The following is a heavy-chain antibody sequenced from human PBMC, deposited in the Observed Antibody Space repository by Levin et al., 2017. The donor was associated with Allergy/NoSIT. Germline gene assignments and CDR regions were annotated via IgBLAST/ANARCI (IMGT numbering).Heavy chain of an antibody. J-gene: IGHJ6*02. CDR1: GFTFRSYA. V-gene: IGHV3-30-3*01. Sequence: GGSLRLSCAASGFTFRSYAMYWVRQAPGKGLEWVAVMSSDGNNIYYADSVKGRFTISRDNSKNTLYLQMNSPRVEDTAVYYCAKDLGAPSGSLWRTPKIQNGMDVWGQGTTVTVSS. CDR2: MSSDGNNI. D-gene: IGHD5-18*01. CDR3: AKDLGAPSGSLWRTPKIQNGMDV.